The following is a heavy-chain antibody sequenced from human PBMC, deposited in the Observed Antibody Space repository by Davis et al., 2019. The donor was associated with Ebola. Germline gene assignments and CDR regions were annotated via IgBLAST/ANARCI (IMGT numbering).Heavy chain of an antibody. CDR1: GFTFSSHW. V-gene: IGHV3-7*01. D-gene: IGHD2/OR15-2a*01. Sequence: GGSLRLSCAASGFTFSSHWMNWVRQAPGKGLEWVANIKQDGSEKYYVDSVKGRFTISRDNAKNSLYLQMNGLRVEDTAVYYCARDNSNTHWPYYFDYWGQGTLVTVSS. CDR2: IKQDGSEK. J-gene: IGHJ4*02. CDR3: ARDNSNTHWPYYFDY.